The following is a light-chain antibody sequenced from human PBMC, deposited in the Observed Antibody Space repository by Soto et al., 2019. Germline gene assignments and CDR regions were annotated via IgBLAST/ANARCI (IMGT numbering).Light chain of an antibody. CDR3: KEYKEWPPFT. Sequence: EIVVTQSPGTLSLSPGERATLSCRASQSVSSNYLSWYQQKPGQAPRLLIYGASNRLPGIPDRFSGSGSGTEFTLSISSLQSEDFAVYYCKEYKEWPPFTFGQGTRLEI. V-gene: IGKV3D-15*01. CDR1: QSVSSN. CDR2: GAS. J-gene: IGKJ5*01.